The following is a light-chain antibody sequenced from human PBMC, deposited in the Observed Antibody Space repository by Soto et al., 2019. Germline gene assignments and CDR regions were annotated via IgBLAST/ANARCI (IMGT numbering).Light chain of an antibody. Sequence: AIQMAQSPSSLSASVGDRVTITCRASQGIGNDVGWFQQKPGKAPKLLIYAAATLQSGVPSRFSGSRSGTDFTLNIRQPAAESFCNYYRLPKYNFPPTFRGGAKGEIK. V-gene: IGKV1-6*02. J-gene: IGKJ4*01. CDR3: LPKYNFPPT. CDR2: AAA. CDR1: QGIGND.